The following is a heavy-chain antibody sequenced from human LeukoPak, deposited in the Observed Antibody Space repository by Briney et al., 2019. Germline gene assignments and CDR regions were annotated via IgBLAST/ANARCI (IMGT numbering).Heavy chain of an antibody. Sequence: GGSLRLSCAASGFTFSSYAISWVRQAPGKGLEWVSAISGSGGSTYYADSVKGRFTISRDNSKNTLYLQMNSLRADDTAVYYCAKDPRGWLSTPDYWGLGTLVTVSS. D-gene: IGHD3-22*01. CDR1: GFTFSSYA. CDR2: ISGSGGST. J-gene: IGHJ4*02. CDR3: AKDPRGWLSTPDY. V-gene: IGHV3-23*01.